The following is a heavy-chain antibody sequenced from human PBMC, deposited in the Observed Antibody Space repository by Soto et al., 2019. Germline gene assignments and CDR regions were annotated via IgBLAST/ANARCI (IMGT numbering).Heavy chain of an antibody. CDR3: ARDIRGYSRAFAY. D-gene: IGHD5-18*01. V-gene: IGHV4-61*01. Sequence: QVQLQESGPGLVKPSETLSLTCTVSGDSVSSDNYYWTWIRQPPGKGLEWIGYIYSSGSTNYNPSLKSRVTISLDASSNQFSLKLTSVTAADTAVYYCARDIRGYSRAFAYWGQGTLVTVSS. CDR2: IYSSGST. J-gene: IGHJ4*02. CDR1: GDSVSSDNYY.